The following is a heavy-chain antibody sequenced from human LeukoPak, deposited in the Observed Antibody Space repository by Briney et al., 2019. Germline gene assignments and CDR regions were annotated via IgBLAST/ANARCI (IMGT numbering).Heavy chain of an antibody. CDR2: IKEDGSEK. CDR3: ARDQLVLRLSKWPPGGWFDP. Sequence: GGSLRLSCAASGFTYGFTFSKYWMSWARQAPGKGLEWVATIKEDGSEKYYVGSVEGRFTISRDNAKNSLYLQMSSLRADDTAVYYCARDQLVLRLSKWPPGGWFDPWGQGTLVTVSS. CDR1: GFTYGFTFSKYW. J-gene: IGHJ5*02. D-gene: IGHD3-3*01. V-gene: IGHV3-7*01.